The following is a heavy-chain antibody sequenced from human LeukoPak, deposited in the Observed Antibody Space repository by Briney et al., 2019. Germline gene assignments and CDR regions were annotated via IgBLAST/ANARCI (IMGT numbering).Heavy chain of an antibody. D-gene: IGHD5-12*01. CDR2: MNPNSGNT. J-gene: IGHJ4*02. V-gene: IGHV1-8*03. CDR3: ARDPNWLIGFGY. CDR1: GYTFTSYD. Sequence: ASVKVSCKASGYTFTSYDINWVRQATGQGLEWMGWMNPNSGNTGYAQKFQGRVTITRNTSISTAYMELSSLRSEDTAVYYCARDPNWLIGFGYWGQGTLVTVSS.